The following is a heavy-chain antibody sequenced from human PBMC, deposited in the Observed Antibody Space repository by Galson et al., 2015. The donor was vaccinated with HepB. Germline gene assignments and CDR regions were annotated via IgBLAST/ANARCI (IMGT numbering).Heavy chain of an antibody. D-gene: IGHD3-3*01. Sequence: SLRLSCAASGFIVGRNYISWVRQAPGQGLEWVSIFYSDGRTYYADSVKGRFTISRDSSMNTFYLQMSSLRVEDTAVYYCARSGPYWFFDLWGRGTLVTVSS. CDR2: FYSDGRT. J-gene: IGHJ2*01. CDR1: GFIVGRNY. CDR3: ARSGPYWFFDL. V-gene: IGHV3-53*01.